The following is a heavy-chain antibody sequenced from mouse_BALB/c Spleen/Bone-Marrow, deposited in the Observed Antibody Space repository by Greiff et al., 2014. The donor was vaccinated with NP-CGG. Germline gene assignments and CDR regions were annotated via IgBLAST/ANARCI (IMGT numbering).Heavy chain of an antibody. Sequence: VQLQQSGVEFVKPGASVKLSCKASGYTFTSYWMHWVKQRPGQGLEWIGEIDPSDSYTKYNQNFKGKATLTVDKSSSTAYMQLSSLTSEDSAVYYCARTYYEYDWFAYWGQGTLVTVSA. J-gene: IGHJ3*01. D-gene: IGHD2-4*01. V-gene: IGHV1-69*02. CDR2: IDPSDSYT. CDR3: ARTYYEYDWFAY. CDR1: GYTFTSYW.